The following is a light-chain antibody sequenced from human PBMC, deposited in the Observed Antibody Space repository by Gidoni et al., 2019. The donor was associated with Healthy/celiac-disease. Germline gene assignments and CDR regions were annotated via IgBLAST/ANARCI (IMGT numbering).Light chain of an antibody. J-gene: IGKJ1*01. CDR2: DAS. CDR1: KDISNY. Sequence: DIQMTQSPSSLSASVGDRVTITCQASKDISNYLNWYQQKPGKAPKLLIYDASNLETGVPSRFSVSVSGTDFTFTISSLQPQEIATYYCQQYDNPPWTFGQGTKVEIK. CDR3: QQYDNPPWT. V-gene: IGKV1-33*01.